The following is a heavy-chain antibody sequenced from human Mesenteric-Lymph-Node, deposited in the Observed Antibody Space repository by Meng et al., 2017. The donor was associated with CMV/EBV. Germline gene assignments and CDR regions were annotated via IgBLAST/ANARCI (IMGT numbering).Heavy chain of an antibody. CDR2: INHSGSI. CDR3: ASFGSGRGRLDAFDI. D-gene: IGHD3-10*01. J-gene: IGHJ3*02. V-gene: IGHV4-34*01. CDR1: GGSFSGYY. Sequence: SETLSLTCAVYGGSFSGYYWSWIRQPPGKGLEWIGEINHSGSINYNPSLKSRVTISVDTSKNQFSLKLSSVTAADTAVYYCASFGSGRGRLDAFDIWGQGTMVTVSS.